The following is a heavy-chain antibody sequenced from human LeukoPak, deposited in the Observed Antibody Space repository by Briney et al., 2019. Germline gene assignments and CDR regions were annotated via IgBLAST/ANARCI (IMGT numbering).Heavy chain of an antibody. CDR3: ARDRLGYCSGGSCFSLRY. Sequence: GGSLRLSCAASGFTFSSYAMSWVRQAPGKGLEWVSAISGSGGSTYYPDSVKGRFTISRDNSKNTLYLQMNSLRAEDTAVYYCARDRLGYCSGGSCFSLRYWGQGTLVTVSS. CDR1: GFTFSSYA. V-gene: IGHV3-23*01. D-gene: IGHD2-15*01. CDR2: ISGSGGST. J-gene: IGHJ4*02.